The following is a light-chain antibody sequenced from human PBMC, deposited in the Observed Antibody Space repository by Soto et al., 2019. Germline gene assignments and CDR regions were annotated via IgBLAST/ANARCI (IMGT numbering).Light chain of an antibody. CDR1: QSVSNNF. J-gene: IGKJ1*01. V-gene: IGKV3-20*01. Sequence: DIVWTQSPGTLSLSPGESATLSCRASQSVSNNFLAWYQQKPDQAPRLLIYGASNRTTGIPDRFSGSGSGPDCTLTISRLEAEDFAVYYCQQYGSSGTFGQGTKLQIK. CDR2: GAS. CDR3: QQYGSSGT.